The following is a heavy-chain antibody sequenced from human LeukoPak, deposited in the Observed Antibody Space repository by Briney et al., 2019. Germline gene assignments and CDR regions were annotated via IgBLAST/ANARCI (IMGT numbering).Heavy chain of an antibody. CDR2: IRSKANSYAT. CDR3: TRLYLGGGDDSSDN. D-gene: IGHD3-22*01. Sequence: SGGSLRLSCAASGFTFSGSAMHWVRQASGKGLEWVGRIRSKANSYATAYAASVKGRFTISRDDSKNTAYLQMNSLKTEDTAVYYRTRLYLGGGDDSSDNWGQGTLVTVS. V-gene: IGHV3-73*01. J-gene: IGHJ4*02. CDR1: GFTFSGSA.